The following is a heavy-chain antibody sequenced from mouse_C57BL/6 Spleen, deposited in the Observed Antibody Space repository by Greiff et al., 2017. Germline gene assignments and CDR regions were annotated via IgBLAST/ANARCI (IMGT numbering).Heavy chain of an antibody. CDR2: FNPNNGGT. CDR1: GYTLTDYY. V-gene: IGHV1-26*01. J-gene: IGHJ2*01. CDR3: AKGGTDYLDY. Sequence: VQLKQSGPELVKPGASVKISCKASGYTLTDYYMNWVKQSHGESLEWIGDFNPNNGGTSYNQKFKDKATLTVDKSASTAYMKLRSVASEDSAVYDCAKGGTDYLDYWGQGTTLTVSS.